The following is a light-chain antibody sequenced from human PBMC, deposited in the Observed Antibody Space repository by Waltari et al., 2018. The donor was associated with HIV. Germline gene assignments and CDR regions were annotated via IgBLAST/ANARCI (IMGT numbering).Light chain of an antibody. J-gene: IGLJ2*01. CDR1: SSDVGSYNL. V-gene: IGLV2-23*03. CDR3: CSYAGNSTFVV. Sequence: QSALTQPAYVSGSPGQSITISCTGTSSDVGSYNLVSWYQQQPGKAPKLMIYEGSKRPSGVSNRFSGSKSGNTASLTISGLQAEDETDYYCCSYAGNSTFVVFGGGTKLTVL. CDR2: EGS.